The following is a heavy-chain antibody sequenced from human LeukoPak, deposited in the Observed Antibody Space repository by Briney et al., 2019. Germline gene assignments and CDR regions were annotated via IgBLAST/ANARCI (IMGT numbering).Heavy chain of an antibody. V-gene: IGHV3-74*01. CDR1: GFTFSSHW. CDR3: ARGHSSGYYTDY. D-gene: IGHD6-19*01. Sequence: GGSLRLSCVASGFTFSSHWMHWVRQAPGKGLVWVSRIYDDGSRINYADYVKGRLTISRDNAKNTLYLHLHSLRAEDTAVYYCARGHSSGYYTDYWGQGNLVTVSS. J-gene: IGHJ4*02. CDR2: IYDDGSRI.